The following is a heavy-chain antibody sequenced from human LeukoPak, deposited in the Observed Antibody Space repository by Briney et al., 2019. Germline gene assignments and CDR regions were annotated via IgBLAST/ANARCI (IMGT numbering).Heavy chain of an antibody. CDR3: AKSSAGITWFDP. CDR2: IRYDGSNK. J-gene: IGHJ5*02. CDR1: GFTFSSYE. D-gene: IGHD1-1*01. V-gene: IGHV3-30*02. Sequence: GGSLRLSCAASGFTFSSYEVNWVRQAPGKGLEWVAFIRYDGSNKYYADSVKGRFTISRDNSKNTLYLQMDSLRSDDTAVYYCAKSSAGITWFDPWGQGTLVTVSS.